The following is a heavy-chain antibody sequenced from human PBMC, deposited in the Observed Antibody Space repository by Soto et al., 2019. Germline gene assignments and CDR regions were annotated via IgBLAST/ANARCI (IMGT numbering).Heavy chain of an antibody. V-gene: IGHV3-23*01. J-gene: IGHJ6*02. CDR1: GFTFSSYV. CDR2: VSGGSSHT. Sequence: EVQLLESGGGLTQPGGSLRLSCAASGFTFSSYVMSWVRQAPGEGLEGVSTVSGGSSHTYYADSVKGRLTISSDNSRNTLFLQLNSLRAADTATYYFTKGPSDYYGMDVWGQGTAVTVSS. CDR3: TKGPSDYYGMDV.